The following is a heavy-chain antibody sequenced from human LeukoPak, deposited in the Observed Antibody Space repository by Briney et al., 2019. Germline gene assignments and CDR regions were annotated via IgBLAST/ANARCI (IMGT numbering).Heavy chain of an antibody. J-gene: IGHJ1*01. CDR1: GDSFSRSDSY. V-gene: IGHV4-39*01. CDR2: IYYSGRT. D-gene: IGHD3-22*01. Sequence: SETLSLTCSVSGDSFSRSDSYWEWIRQPPGKGREWIETIYYSGRTYYSPSLKSRVTMSVDPSNNQFSLNLRSSPTADTALSSYTRRRYYEGSGYLKWGQGTLPSVSS. CDR3: TRRRYYEGSGYLK.